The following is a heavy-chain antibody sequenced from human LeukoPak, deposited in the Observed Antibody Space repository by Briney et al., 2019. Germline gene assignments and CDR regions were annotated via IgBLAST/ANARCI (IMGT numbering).Heavy chain of an antibody. D-gene: IGHD4-17*01. Sequence: SQTLSLTCTVSGGSISSGGYYWSWIRQPPGKGLEWIGSIYYSGSTYYNPSLKSRVTISVDTSKNQFSLKLSSVTAADTAVYYCARLRRPYYFDYWGQGTLVTVSS. CDR2: IYYSGST. V-gene: IGHV4-39*01. CDR3: ARLRRPYYFDY. J-gene: IGHJ4*02. CDR1: GGSISSGGYY.